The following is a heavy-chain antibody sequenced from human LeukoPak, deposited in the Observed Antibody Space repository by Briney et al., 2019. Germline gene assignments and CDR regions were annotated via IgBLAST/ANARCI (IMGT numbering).Heavy chain of an antibody. V-gene: IGHV3-13*01. CDR3: ARAGVTASFDY. J-gene: IGHJ4*02. Sequence: GRSLRLSCAASGFTFSSYDMHWVRQATGKGLEWVSAIGTAGDTYYPGSVKGRFTISRENAKNSLYLQMNSLRAEDTAVYYCARAGVTASFDYWGQGTLVTVSS. CDR1: GFTFSSYD. D-gene: IGHD2-21*02. CDR2: IGTAGDT.